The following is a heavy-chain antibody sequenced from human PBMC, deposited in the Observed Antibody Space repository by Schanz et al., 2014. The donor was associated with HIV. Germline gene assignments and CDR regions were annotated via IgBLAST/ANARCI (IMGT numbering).Heavy chain of an antibody. Sequence: EVQLVESGGGLVQPGRSLRLSCATSGFFLDDYAMHWVRQAPGKGLEWVSGISWNSGSKGYAESVKGRFTISRDNAKNSLYLQMNSLRGEDTALYYCAKDAASIYYDILTGPFDSWGQGTLVTVSS. CDR1: GFFLDDYA. D-gene: IGHD3-9*01. V-gene: IGHV3-9*01. CDR3: AKDAASIYYDILTGPFDS. J-gene: IGHJ4*02. CDR2: ISWNSGSK.